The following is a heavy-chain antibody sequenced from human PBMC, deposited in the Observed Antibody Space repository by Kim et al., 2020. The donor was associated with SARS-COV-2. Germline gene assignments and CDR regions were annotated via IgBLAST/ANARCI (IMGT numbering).Heavy chain of an antibody. CDR1: GGSFSGYY. J-gene: IGHJ5*02. Sequence: SETLSLTCAVYGGSFSGYYWSWIRQPPGKGLEWIGEINHSGSTNYNPSLKSRVTISVDTSKNQFSLKLSSVTAADTAVYYCARGSVVPAKAPATNMFDPWGQGTLVTVSS. CDR2: INHSGST. D-gene: IGHD2-2*01. V-gene: IGHV4-34*01. CDR3: ARGSVVPAKAPATNMFDP.